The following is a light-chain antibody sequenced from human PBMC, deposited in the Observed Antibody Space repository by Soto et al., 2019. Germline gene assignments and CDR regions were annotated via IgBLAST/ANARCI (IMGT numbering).Light chain of an antibody. CDR3: SSYTSSGTWV. Sequence: QSALTQPPSVSGSPGQSVTISCTGTSSDVGSYNRVSWYQQPPGTAPKLMICQVSNRPSGVPDRFSGSKSGNTASLTISGLQAEDEDDYYCSSYTSSGTWVFGGGTKVTVL. CDR1: SSDVGSYNR. V-gene: IGLV2-18*02. J-gene: IGLJ3*02. CDR2: QVS.